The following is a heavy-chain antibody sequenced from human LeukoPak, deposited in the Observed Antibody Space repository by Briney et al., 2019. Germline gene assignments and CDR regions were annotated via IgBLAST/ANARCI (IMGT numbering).Heavy chain of an antibody. Sequence: ASVKVSXKASGYTFTSYGINWVRQAPGQGLEWMGWISAYNGNTNYAQKFQGRVTMTTDTSTSTAYMELRNLRSDDTAMYYCARRYCSSSSCLMKAYYFDYWGQGTLVTVSS. CDR3: ARRYCSSSSCLMKAYYFDY. J-gene: IGHJ4*02. D-gene: IGHD2-2*01. V-gene: IGHV1-18*01. CDR1: GYTFTSYG. CDR2: ISAYNGNT.